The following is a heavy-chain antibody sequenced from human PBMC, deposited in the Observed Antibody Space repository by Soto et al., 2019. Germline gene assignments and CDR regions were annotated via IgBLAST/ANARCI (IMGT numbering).Heavy chain of an antibody. CDR1: ADSISTNY. Sequence: SETLSLTCTVSADSISTNYWNWIRQSPTKGPEWIAYIHSSGSNNQNPSLKSRVTISIDTSKNQFSLKLSSVTAADTAVYYCARQEDYDFWSGYPNWFDPWGQGTLVTVSS. V-gene: IGHV4-59*01. CDR2: IHSSGSN. CDR3: ARQEDYDFWSGYPNWFDP. D-gene: IGHD3-3*01. J-gene: IGHJ5*02.